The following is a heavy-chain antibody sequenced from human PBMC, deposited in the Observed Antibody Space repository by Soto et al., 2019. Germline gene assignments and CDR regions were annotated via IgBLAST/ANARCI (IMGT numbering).Heavy chain of an antibody. CDR3: ARDHYYYDSSGLAYWGQGTLVTVSSGKRAPFGDPVDTATYYCAHRLPGPSGYDV. J-gene: IGHJ6*02. D-gene: IGHD3-22*01. CDR2: ISAYNGNT. Sequence: ASVKVSCKASGYTFTSYGISWVRQAPGQGLEWMGWISAYNGNTNYAQKLQGRVTMTTDTSTSTAYMELRSLRSDDTAVYYCARDHYYYDSSGLAYWGQGTLVTVSSGKRAPFGDPVDTATYYCAHRLPGPSGYDVWGQGTTVTVSS. V-gene: IGHV1-18*01. CDR1: GYTFTSYG.